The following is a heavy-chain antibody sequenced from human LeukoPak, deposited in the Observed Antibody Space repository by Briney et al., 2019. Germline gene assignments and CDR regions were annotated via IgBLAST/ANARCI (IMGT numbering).Heavy chain of an antibody. CDR1: GYTFTSYG. CDR3: ARLAVWSGFVY. D-gene: IGHD3-3*01. Sequence: GASVKVSCKASGYTFTSYGISWVRQAPGQGLEWMGWINPNSGGTNYAQKFQGRVTMTRDTSISTAYMELSRLRSDDTAVYYCARLAVWSGFVYWGQGTLVTVSS. J-gene: IGHJ4*02. CDR2: INPNSGGT. V-gene: IGHV1-2*02.